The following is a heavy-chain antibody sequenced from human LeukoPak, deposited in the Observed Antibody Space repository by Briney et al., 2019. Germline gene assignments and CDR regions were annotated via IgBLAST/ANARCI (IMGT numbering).Heavy chain of an antibody. CDR2: ICHSGST. CDR3: AGASYGSGSYGGYYFDY. D-gene: IGHD3-10*01. V-gene: IGHV4-38-2*02. J-gene: IGHJ4*02. Sequence: SETLSLTCTVSGYSISSGYYWGWIRQPPGKGLEWIGSICHSGSTYYNPSLKSRVTISVDTSKNQFSLKLSSVTAADTAVYYCAGASYGSGSYGGYYFDYWGQGTLVTVSS. CDR1: GYSISSGYY.